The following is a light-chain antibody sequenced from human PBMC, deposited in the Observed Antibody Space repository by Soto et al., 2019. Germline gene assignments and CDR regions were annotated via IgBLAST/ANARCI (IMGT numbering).Light chain of an antibody. Sequence: QSALTQPASVSGSPGQSITISCTGTSSDVGGYNYVSWYQQHPGKAPKLMIYDVGNRPSGVSNRFSGSKSGNTASLTISGLQPEDEADYYCCSYTSSSTRVFGNGTKVTVL. CDR2: DVG. V-gene: IGLV2-14*01. CDR1: SSDVGGYNY. CDR3: CSYTSSSTRV. J-gene: IGLJ1*01.